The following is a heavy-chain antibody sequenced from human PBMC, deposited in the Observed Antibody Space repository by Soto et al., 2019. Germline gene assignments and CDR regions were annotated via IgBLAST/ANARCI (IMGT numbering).Heavy chain of an antibody. Sequence: HPWGSLRLSCAASGFKFINYAISLFRQAPWRGREWVSLISATGGGTYYADSVKGRFTISRDNSHNTLYLQVHSLTAEDTAVYYCAKDRRAGGNSAFYFDFWGQGAQVTVSS. V-gene: IGHV3-23*01. CDR3: AKDRRAGGNSAFYFDF. J-gene: IGHJ4*02. D-gene: IGHD3-16*01. CDR2: ISATGGGT. CDR1: GFKFINYA.